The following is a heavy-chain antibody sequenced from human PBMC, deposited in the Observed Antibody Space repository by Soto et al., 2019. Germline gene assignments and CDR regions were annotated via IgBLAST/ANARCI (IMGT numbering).Heavy chain of an antibody. Sequence: GGSLRLSCAASGFTVSSNYMCCVRKAPGKGLEWVSVIYSGGSTDYADSVKGRLTISRDNSKNTLYLQMNSLRAEDTAVYYCATQINYGILTGYHHYYYYGNDVWGQGTTVTVSS. D-gene: IGHD3-9*01. CDR2: IYSGGST. CDR1: GFTVSSNY. J-gene: IGHJ6*02. V-gene: IGHV3-53*01. CDR3: ATQINYGILTGYHHYYYYGNDV.